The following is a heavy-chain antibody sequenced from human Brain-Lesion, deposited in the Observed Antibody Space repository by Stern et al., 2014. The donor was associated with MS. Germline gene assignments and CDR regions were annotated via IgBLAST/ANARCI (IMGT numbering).Heavy chain of an antibody. CDR3: ATLSPGAGGNYYRHFDY. V-gene: IGHV1-24*01. CDR2: VDPEDGET. Sequence: VQLVESGAEVKKPGASVKVSCKVSGYTLTDLSMHWVRQAPRKGLEWMGGVDPEDGETIYAQKFQGRVTMTEDTSTDTAYMELSSLRSEDTAVYYCATLSPGAGGNYYRHFDYWGQGTLVTVSS. D-gene: IGHD1-26*01. CDR1: GYTLTDLS. J-gene: IGHJ4*02.